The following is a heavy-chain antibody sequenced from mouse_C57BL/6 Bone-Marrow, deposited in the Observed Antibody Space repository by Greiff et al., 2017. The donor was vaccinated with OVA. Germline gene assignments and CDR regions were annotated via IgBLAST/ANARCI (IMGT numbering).Heavy chain of an antibody. D-gene: IGHD1-1*01. CDR1: GFSLTSYG. CDR3: ARNGFTTVVAPWYFDV. Sequence: VKLMESGPGLVQPSQSLSITCTVSGFSLTSYGVHWVRQSPGKGLEWLGVIWSGGSTDYNAAFISRLSISKDNSKSQVFFKMNSLQADDTAIYYCARNGFTTVVAPWYFDVWGTGTTVTVSS. CDR2: IWSGGST. J-gene: IGHJ1*03. V-gene: IGHV2-2*01.